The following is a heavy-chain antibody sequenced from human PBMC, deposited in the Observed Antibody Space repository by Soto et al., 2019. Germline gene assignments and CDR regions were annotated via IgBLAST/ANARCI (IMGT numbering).Heavy chain of an antibody. V-gene: IGHV3-7*01. CDR3: ARPLCGRDALDI. J-gene: IGHJ3*02. D-gene: IGHD1-26*01. Sequence: EVQLVESGGGLVQPGGSLRLSCAASGFTFSDYWMSWVRQAPGKGLEWVANIKQDGSETYYVDSVKGRFTISRDNAKNSLALQMNSLRDEDTAVYYCARPLCGRDALDIRGQGTMVTRSS. CDR2: IKQDGSET. CDR1: GFTFSDYW.